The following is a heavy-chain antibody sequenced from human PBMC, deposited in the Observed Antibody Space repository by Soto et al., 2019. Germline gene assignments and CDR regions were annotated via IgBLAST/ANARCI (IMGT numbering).Heavy chain of an antibody. D-gene: IGHD3-3*01. CDR1: GYTFTSYY. V-gene: IGHV1-46*01. CDR2: INPSGGST. J-gene: IGHJ6*02. CDR3: ARDLEQRDFWSGYSGWYYYYGMDV. Sequence: ASVKVSCKASGYTFTSYYMHWVRQAPGQGLEWMGIINPSGGSTSYAQKFQGRVTMTRDTSTSTVYMELSSLRSEDTAVYYCARDLEQRDFWSGYSGWYYYYGMDVWGQVTTVTVSS.